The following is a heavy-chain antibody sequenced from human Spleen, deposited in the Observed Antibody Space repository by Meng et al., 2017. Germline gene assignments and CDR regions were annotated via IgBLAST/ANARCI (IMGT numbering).Heavy chain of an antibody. CDR3: ARSSYYDSSGSSLRY. J-gene: IGHJ4*02. Sequence: ESLKISCAASGFTFSSYSMTWVRQAPGKGLEWVSSISSSSSYIYYTDSVKGRFTISRDNAKNSLYLQMNSLRAEETAVYYCARSSYYDSSGSSLRYWGQGTLVTVSS. V-gene: IGHV3-21*01. CDR2: ISSSSSYI. D-gene: IGHD3-22*01. CDR1: GFTFSSYS.